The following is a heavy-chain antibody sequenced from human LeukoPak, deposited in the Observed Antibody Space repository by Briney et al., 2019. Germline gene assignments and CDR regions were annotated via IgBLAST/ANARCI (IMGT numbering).Heavy chain of an antibody. D-gene: IGHD3-22*01. J-gene: IGHJ6*02. V-gene: IGHV4-59*01. CDR1: GGSISSFY. CDR3: ARDSPIDSSGSYYYNMDV. CDR2: IDYSGTT. Sequence: PPETLSLTCTVSGGSISSFYWSWIRQPPGKGLEWIGYIDYSGTTNYHPSLKSRVIISVDTSKNQFSLRLSSVTAADTAVYYCARDSPIDSSGSYYYNMDVWGQGTPVTVPS.